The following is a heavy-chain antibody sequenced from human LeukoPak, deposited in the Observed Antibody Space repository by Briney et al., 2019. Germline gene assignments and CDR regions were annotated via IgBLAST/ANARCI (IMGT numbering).Heavy chain of an antibody. CDR1: GGSISSSNW. Sequence: PSETLSLTCAVSGGSISSSNWWSWVRQPPGKGLEWIGEIYHSGSTNYNPSLKSRVTISVDKSKNQFSLKLSSVTAADTAVYYCAMRLAGATGGWFDPWGQGTLVTVSS. D-gene: IGHD1-26*01. J-gene: IGHJ5*02. V-gene: IGHV4-4*02. CDR2: IYHSGST. CDR3: AMRLAGATGGWFDP.